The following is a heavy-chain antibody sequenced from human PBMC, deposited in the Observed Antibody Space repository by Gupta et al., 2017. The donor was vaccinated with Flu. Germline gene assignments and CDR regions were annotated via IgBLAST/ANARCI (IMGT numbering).Heavy chain of an antibody. J-gene: IGHJ2*01. D-gene: IGHD3-22*01. CDR2: INGGGGST. V-gene: IGHV3-23*01. CDR3: VADSSCYYYFGYFDL. Sequence: QAPGMRLEWVSAINGGGGSTYYADSVKGRFTISRYNPKNTLYLQMNSLRAEDTAVYYCVADSSCYYYFGYFDLWGRGTLVTVSS.